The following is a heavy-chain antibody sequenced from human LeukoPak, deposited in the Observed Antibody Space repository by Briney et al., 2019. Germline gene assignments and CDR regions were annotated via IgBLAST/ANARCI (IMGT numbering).Heavy chain of an antibody. CDR3: ARGENTYIDY. D-gene: IGHD3-16*01. CDR1: GFTFKNYW. Sequence: PGGSLRLSCAASGFTFKNYWMHWVRQAPGKGPVWVSRINDDGSSTSYADSVRGRFTISRDDAKNTLYLQMNSLRAEDTAVYYCARGENTYIDYWGQGTLVTVSS. V-gene: IGHV3-74*01. CDR2: INDDGSST. J-gene: IGHJ4*02.